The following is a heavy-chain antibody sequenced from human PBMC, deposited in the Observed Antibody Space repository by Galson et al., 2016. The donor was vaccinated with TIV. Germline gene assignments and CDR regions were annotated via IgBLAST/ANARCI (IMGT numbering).Heavy chain of an antibody. D-gene: IGHD2/OR15-2a*01. Sequence: SVKVSCKVSGNSLNELVIHWVRQAPGKGLEWMGGFDPEVAKTVYAQKLQDRVTMAADTSTNTAYMELGSLRFEDTAVSYCATVAWFPGLSLDTWGQGTLVTVSS. V-gene: IGHV1-24*01. CDR3: ATVAWFPGLSLDT. J-gene: IGHJ5*02. CDR1: GNSLNELV. CDR2: FDPEVAKT.